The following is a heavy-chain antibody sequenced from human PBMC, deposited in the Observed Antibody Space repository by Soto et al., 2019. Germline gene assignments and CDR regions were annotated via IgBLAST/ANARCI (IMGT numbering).Heavy chain of an antibody. D-gene: IGHD3-10*01. V-gene: IGHV1-69*01. CDR2: IIPLFGTP. CDR1: GGIFSTYA. J-gene: IGHJ4*02. CDR3: ARDRDDYGSGNYYNRIDF. Sequence: QVQLVQSGAEVKKPGSSVKVSCKASGGIFSTYAISWLRQAPGQGLEGMGGIIPLFGTPNYAQRFQGRVTIAADESTSTASMELSRLRSEVTAVYYCARDRDDYGSGNYYNRIDFWGQGTLVTVSS.